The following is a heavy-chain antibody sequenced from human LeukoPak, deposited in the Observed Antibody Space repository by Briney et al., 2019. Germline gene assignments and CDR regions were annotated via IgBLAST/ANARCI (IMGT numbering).Heavy chain of an antibody. J-gene: IGHJ3*02. CDR1: GYTFTSYG. CDR3: ARVAYSSSWLDAFDI. Sequence: ASVKVSCKASGYTFTSYGISWVRQAPGQGLEWMGWISAYNGNTNYAQKLQGRVTMTTDTSTSTAYMELRSLRSDDTAVYYCARVAYSSSWLDAFDIWGQGTMVTVSS. CDR2: ISAYNGNT. V-gene: IGHV1-18*01. D-gene: IGHD6-13*01.